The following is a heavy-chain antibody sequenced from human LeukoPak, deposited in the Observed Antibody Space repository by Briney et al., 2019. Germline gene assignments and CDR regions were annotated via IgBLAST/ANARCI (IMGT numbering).Heavy chain of an antibody. V-gene: IGHV4-59*12. CDR2: IYYSGST. CDR1: GGSISSYY. Sequence: SETLSLTCTVSGGSISSYYWSWIRQPPGKGLEWIGYIYYSGSTNYNPSLKSRVTISVDTSKNQFSLKLSSVTAADTAVYYCARRGYCSGGSCYSGPAKTITYNWFDPWGQGTLVTVSS. J-gene: IGHJ5*02. D-gene: IGHD2-15*01. CDR3: ARRGYCSGGSCYSGPAKTITYNWFDP.